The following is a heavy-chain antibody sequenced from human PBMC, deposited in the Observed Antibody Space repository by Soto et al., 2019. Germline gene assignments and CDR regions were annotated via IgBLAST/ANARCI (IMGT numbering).Heavy chain of an antibody. V-gene: IGHV4-59*08. Sequence: PSETLSLTCTVSGGSISSYYWSWIRQPPGKGLEWIGYIYYSGSTNYNPSLKSRVTISVDTSKNQFSLKLSSVTAADTAVYYCASQAYCSGTSCYVPDYGGQGTLVPVSS. J-gene: IGHJ4*02. CDR1: GGSISSYY. CDR3: ASQAYCSGTSCYVPDY. CDR2: IYYSGST. D-gene: IGHD2-2*01.